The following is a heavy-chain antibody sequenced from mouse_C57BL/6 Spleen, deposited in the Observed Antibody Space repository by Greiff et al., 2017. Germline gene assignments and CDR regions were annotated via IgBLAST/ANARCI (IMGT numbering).Heavy chain of an antibody. CDR3: ARGDYDGAAWFAY. J-gene: IGHJ3*01. V-gene: IGHV14-2*01. CDR2: IDPEDGET. CDR1: GFNIKDYY. Sequence: VQLQQSGAELVKPGASVKLSCTASGFNIKDYYMHWVKQRTEQGLEWIGRIDPEDGETKYAPKFKGKATITADTSSNTAYLQLSSLTSEDTAVYYCARGDYDGAAWFAYWGQGTLVTVSA. D-gene: IGHD2-4*01.